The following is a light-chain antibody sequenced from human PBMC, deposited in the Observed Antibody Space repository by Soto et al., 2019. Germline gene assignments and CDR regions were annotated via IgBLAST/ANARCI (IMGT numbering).Light chain of an antibody. CDR2: DVS. V-gene: IGLV2-14*01. CDR1: SSDVGAYNY. CDR3: SSYTTSSIYG. J-gene: IGLJ1*01. Sequence: QAVVTQPASVSGSPGQSITISCTGTSSDVGAYNYVSWYQQHPGKAPKLMIYDVSNRPSGVSSRFSGSKSGNTASLTFSGLQAEDEADYYCSSYTTSSIYGFGTGTKLTVL.